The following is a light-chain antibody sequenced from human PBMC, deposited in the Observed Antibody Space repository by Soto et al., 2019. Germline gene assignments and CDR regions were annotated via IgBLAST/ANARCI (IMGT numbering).Light chain of an antibody. J-gene: IGKJ1*01. V-gene: IGKV1-5*03. CDR1: QSISAW. CDR2: KAS. CDR3: QQYNDYSWT. Sequence: DIQMTQSPSTLSASVGDSVSINCRASQSISAWLAWYQQKPGKAPRLLIYKASTLEIGVPSRFSGSGSGTEFTLTISSLQPDDVAIYYCQQYNDYSWTFXQGTKV.